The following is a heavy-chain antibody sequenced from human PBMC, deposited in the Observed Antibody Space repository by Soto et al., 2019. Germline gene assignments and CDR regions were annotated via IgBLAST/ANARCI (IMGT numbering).Heavy chain of an antibody. CDR3: ARDRLWFGEVVGMDV. CDR1: GGSISSGGYY. V-gene: IGHV4-31*03. CDR2: IYYSGST. Sequence: QVQLQESGPGLVKPSQTLSLTCTVSGGSISSGGYYWSWIRQHPGKGLEWIGYIYYSGSTYYNPSLKSRVTISVDTSKNQFSLKLSSVTAADTAVYYCARDRLWFGEVVGMDVWGQGTTVTVSS. J-gene: IGHJ6*02. D-gene: IGHD3-10*01.